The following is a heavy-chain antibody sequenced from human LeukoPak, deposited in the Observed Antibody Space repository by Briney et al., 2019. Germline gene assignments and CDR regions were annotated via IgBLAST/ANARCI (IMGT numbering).Heavy chain of an antibody. J-gene: IGHJ4*02. CDR2: IYSGGST. Sequence: GGSLSLSCAASGFTVSSNYMSWVRPAPGKGLEWVSVIYSGGSTYYADSVKGRFTISRDNSKNTLYLQMNSLRAEDTAVYYCARESSGILTGYYIDYWGQGTLVTVSS. CDR3: ARESSGILTGYYIDY. V-gene: IGHV3-53*01. D-gene: IGHD3-9*01. CDR1: GFTVSSNY.